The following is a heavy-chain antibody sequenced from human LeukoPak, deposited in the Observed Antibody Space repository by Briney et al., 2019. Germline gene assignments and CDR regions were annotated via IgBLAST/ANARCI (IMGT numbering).Heavy chain of an antibody. V-gene: IGHV3-43*02. Sequence: GASLRLSCEASGFTFDVSAMHCVRQVPGEGLVRVSPISGRDGSTLYADSLKGRITISTDNSKNSLYLQMNRLTTEDTALYYCAIEPGHYYDSSGYFDYWGEGTLVTVSS. J-gene: IGHJ4*02. CDR1: GFTFDVSA. CDR3: AIEPGHYYDSSGYFDY. CDR2: ISGRDGST. D-gene: IGHD3-22*01.